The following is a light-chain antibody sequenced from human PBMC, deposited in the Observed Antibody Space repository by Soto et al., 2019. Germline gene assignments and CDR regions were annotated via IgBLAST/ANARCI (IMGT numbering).Light chain of an antibody. CDR3: QHYNSWPLT. Sequence: EIVFTQSPGTLSLSPVERATLSCRASQSVSSSYLAWYQQKPGQAPRLLIYGVSTRATGIPARFSGSGSGTEFTLTISSLQSEDFAVYYCQHYNSWPLTFGGGTKVDIK. CDR1: QSVSSSY. CDR2: GVS. V-gene: IGKV3-15*01. J-gene: IGKJ4*01.